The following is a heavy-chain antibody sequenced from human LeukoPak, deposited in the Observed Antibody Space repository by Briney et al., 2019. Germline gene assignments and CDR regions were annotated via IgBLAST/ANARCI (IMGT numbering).Heavy chain of an antibody. J-gene: IGHJ5*02. CDR3: ARDQGDYDFWSGYRVFNWFDP. CDR2: INPSGGST. V-gene: IGHV1-46*01. D-gene: IGHD3-3*01. Sequence: ASVKVSCKASGYTFTSYYMHWVRQAPGQGLEWMGIINPSGGSTSYAQKFQGRVTMTRDTSTSTVYMELSSLRSEDTAVYYCARDQGDYDFWSGYRVFNWFDPWGQGTLVTVSS. CDR1: GYTFTSYY.